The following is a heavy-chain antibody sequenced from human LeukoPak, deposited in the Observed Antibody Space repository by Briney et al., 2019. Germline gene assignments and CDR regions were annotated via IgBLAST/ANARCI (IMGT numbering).Heavy chain of an antibody. Sequence: SETLSLTCTVSGASISNYYWGWIRQPPGKGLEWIGEINHSGSTNYNPSLKSRVTISVDTSKNQFSLKLSSVTAADTAVYYCAGVARTYYGSQKDIWGQGTMVTVSS. J-gene: IGHJ3*02. CDR3: AGVARTYYGSQKDI. CDR2: INHSGST. D-gene: IGHD3-10*01. V-gene: IGHV4-34*01. CDR1: GASISNYY.